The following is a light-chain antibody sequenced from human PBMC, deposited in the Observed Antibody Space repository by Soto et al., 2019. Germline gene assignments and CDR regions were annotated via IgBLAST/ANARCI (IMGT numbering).Light chain of an antibody. CDR1: QSVGTR. CDR3: QHYQSGHPIT. J-gene: IGKJ5*01. CDR2: GAS. Sequence: EILLTQSPDTLSLSPGDRATLSCRAAQSVGTRLAWYQHKTGQAPRLLISGASSRATGIPDRFTGSGSETSFTLTISRLEPEDFALYYCQHYQSGHPITFGQGTRLEIK. V-gene: IGKV3-20*01.